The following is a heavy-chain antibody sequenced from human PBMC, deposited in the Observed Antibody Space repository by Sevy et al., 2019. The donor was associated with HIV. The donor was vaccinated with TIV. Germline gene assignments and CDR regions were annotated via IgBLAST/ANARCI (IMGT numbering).Heavy chain of an antibody. CDR2: IKSKTDGGTT. V-gene: IGHV3-15*01. CDR3: TGVIAAIFDY. D-gene: IGHD2-15*01. J-gene: IGHJ4*02. Sequence: GSLRLSCAASGFTFSNAWMSWVRQAPGKGLEWVGRIKSKTDGGTTDYAAPVKGRFTISRDDSKNTLYLQMNRLKTEDTAVYFCTGVIAAIFDYWGQGTLVTVSS. CDR1: GFTFSNAW.